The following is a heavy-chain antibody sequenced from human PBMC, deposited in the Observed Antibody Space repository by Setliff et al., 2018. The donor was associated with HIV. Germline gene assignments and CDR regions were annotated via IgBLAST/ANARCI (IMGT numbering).Heavy chain of an antibody. CDR2: IKEDGSET. Sequence: GGSLRLSCAASGFTFSTHEMNWVRQAPGKGLEWVANIKEDGSETFYVDSVKGRSTISRDNAQNSLYLQMSSLKVEDTAVYYCARDLAYWGQGTLVTVSS. CDR3: ARDLAY. CDR1: GFTFSTHE. J-gene: IGHJ4*02. V-gene: IGHV3-7*03.